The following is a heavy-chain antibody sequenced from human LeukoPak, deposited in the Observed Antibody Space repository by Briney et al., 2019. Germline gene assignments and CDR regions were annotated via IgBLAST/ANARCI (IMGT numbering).Heavy chain of an antibody. J-gene: IGHJ4*02. Sequence: GRSLRLSCAASGFTFSSYGMHWVRQAPGKGLEWVAVISYDGSNKYYADSVKGRFTISRDNSKNTLYLQMNSLRAEDTAVYYCARGQWLISTFDYWGQGTLVTVSS. V-gene: IGHV3-30*03. CDR3: ARGQWLISTFDY. D-gene: IGHD6-19*01. CDR2: ISYDGSNK. CDR1: GFTFSSYG.